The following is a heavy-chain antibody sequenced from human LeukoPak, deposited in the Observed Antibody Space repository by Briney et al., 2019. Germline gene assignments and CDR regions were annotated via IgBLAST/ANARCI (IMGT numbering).Heavy chain of an antibody. CDR1: GFTFSSYG. CDR3: AREGGSSWQYYFDY. J-gene: IGHJ4*02. Sequence: GGSLRLSCAASGFTFSSYGMHWVRQAPGKGLEWVAVISYDGSNKYYADSVKGRFIISRDNSENTLYLQLNSLRAEDTAVYHCAREGGSSWQYYFDYWGQGTLVTVSS. V-gene: IGHV3-30*03. CDR2: ISYDGSNK. D-gene: IGHD6-13*01.